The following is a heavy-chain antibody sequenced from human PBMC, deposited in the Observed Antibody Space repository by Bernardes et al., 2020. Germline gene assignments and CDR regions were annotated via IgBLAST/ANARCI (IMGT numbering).Heavy chain of an antibody. CDR1: AGSVNSHYSY. D-gene: IGHD3-10*01. CDR2: VLSTGTT. CDR3: ARLEFLLSLYYFDY. Sequence: SETLSLTCFVSAGSVNSHYSYCGWLRQPPWNGLEFFILVLSTGTTFYNSSLRSRFTISVDTSMNQFSLRLSSVTCADTGLYFCARLEFLLSLYYFDYWGPGTMVT. V-gene: IGHV4-39*01. J-gene: IGHJ4*02.